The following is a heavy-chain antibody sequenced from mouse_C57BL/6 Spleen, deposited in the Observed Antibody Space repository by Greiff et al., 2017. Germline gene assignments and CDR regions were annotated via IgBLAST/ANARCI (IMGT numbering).Heavy chain of an antibody. CDR1: GYTFTSYW. Sequence: QVQLKQSGAELVKPGASVKLSCKASGYTFTSYWMQWVKQRPGQGLEWIGEIDPSDSYTNYNQKFKGKATLTVDTSSSTAYMQLSSLTSEDSAVYYCARGGETTVVGFDYWGQGTTLTVSS. D-gene: IGHD1-1*01. V-gene: IGHV1-50*01. CDR2: IDPSDSYT. CDR3: ARGGETTVVGFDY. J-gene: IGHJ2*01.